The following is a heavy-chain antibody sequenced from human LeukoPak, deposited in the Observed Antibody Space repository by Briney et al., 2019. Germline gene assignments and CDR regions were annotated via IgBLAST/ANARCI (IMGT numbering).Heavy chain of an antibody. V-gene: IGHV3-48*03. D-gene: IGHD2-15*01. Sequence: GGSLRLSCAASGFTFSSYEMNWVRQAPGKGLEWVSYISSSGSTIYYADSVKGRFTISRDSAKNSLYLQMNSLRAEDTAVYYCARVGRTPPPWYFDLWGRGTLVTVSS. CDR2: ISSSGSTI. J-gene: IGHJ2*01. CDR1: GFTFSSYE. CDR3: ARVGRTPPPWYFDL.